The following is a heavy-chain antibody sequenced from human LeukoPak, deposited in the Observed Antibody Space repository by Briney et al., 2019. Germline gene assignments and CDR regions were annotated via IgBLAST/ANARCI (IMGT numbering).Heavy chain of an antibody. V-gene: IGHV3-7*01. Sequence: GGSLRLSCAASGFTFSSYWMSWVRQAPGKGLEWVANIKQDGSEEYYVDSVKGRFTISRDNAKNSLYLQMNSLRAEDTAVYYCARVEYGDYGAGRYYYYYMDAWGKGTTVTVSS. J-gene: IGHJ6*03. CDR2: IKQDGSEE. CDR1: GFTFSSYW. CDR3: ARVEYGDYGAGRYYYYYMDA. D-gene: IGHD4-17*01.